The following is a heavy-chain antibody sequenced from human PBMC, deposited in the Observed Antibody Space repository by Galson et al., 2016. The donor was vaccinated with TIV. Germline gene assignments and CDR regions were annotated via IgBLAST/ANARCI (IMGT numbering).Heavy chain of an antibody. CDR1: GYTFTSFS. CDR2: IAPSDSYP. V-gene: IGHV5-10-1*01. CDR3: AREREYYVDF. D-gene: IGHD2/OR15-2a*01. J-gene: IGHJ4*02. Sequence: QSGAAVKKPGESLRISCKGSGYTFTSFSITWVRLMPGKGLEWLGRIAPSDSYPNYNPSFQGHVTFSVDKSFSTAYLQWSSLKASDTAMYFCAREREYYVDFWGQGTLVTVSS.